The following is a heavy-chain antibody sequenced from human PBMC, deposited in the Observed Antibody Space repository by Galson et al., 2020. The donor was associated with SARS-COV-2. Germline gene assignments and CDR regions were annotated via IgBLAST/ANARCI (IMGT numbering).Heavy chain of an antibody. J-gene: IGHJ6*02. D-gene: IGHD3-22*01. CDR1: GFTVSSNY. CDR3: ARELHDSSGYYYYYYGMDV. V-gene: IGHV3-53*01. Sequence: GESLKISCAASGFTVSSNYMSWVRQAPGKGLEWVSVIYSGGSTYYADSVKGRFTISRDNSKNTLYLQMNSLRAEDTAVYYCARELHDSSGYYYYYYGMDVWGQGTTVTVSS. CDR2: IYSGGST.